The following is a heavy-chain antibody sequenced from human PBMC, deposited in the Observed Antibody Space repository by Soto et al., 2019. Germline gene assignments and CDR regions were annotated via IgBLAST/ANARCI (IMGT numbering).Heavy chain of an antibody. CDR3: AASSPIAAPYHYYYYMDV. J-gene: IGHJ6*03. Sequence: SVKVSCKASGFTFTSSAMQWVRQARGQRLEWIGWIVVGSGNTNYAQKFQERVTITRDMSTSTAYMELSSLRSEDTAVYYCAASSPIAAPYHYYYYMDVWGKGTTVTVSS. D-gene: IGHD6-6*01. CDR2: IVVGSGNT. CDR1: GFTFTSSA. V-gene: IGHV1-58*02.